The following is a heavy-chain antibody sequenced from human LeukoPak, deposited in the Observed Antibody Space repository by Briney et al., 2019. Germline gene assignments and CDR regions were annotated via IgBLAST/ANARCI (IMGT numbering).Heavy chain of an antibody. J-gene: IGHJ4*02. V-gene: IGHV3-7*05. Sequence: GGSLRLSCAAAGFTFSSYWMSWVRQAPGKGLELVANIKQGGSDKYYVDSVKGRFTISRYNAKNSLYMKMNSLRAADTAVYYCARSLGYCSAGSCFPFAYWGQGTLVTVSS. CDR3: ARSLGYCSAGSCFPFAY. CDR1: GFTFSSYW. D-gene: IGHD2-15*01. CDR2: IKQGGSDK.